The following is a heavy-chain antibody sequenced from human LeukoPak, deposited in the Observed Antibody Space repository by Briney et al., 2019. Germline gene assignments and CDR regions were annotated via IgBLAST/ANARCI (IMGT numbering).Heavy chain of an antibody. CDR2: ISAYSGNT. CDR3: ARARSLYFDL. J-gene: IGHJ2*01. CDR1: GYTFTSYG. Sequence: ASVKVSCKASGYTFTSYGISWARQAPGQGLEWMGWISAYSGNTNYAQKLQGRVTMTEDTSTDTAYMELSSLRSEDTAVYYCARARSLYFDLWGRGTLVTVSS. V-gene: IGHV1-18*01.